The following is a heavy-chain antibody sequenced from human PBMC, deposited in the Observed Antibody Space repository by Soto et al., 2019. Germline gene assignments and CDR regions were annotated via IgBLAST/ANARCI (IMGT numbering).Heavy chain of an antibody. CDR3: ATDSAGRGPFDP. D-gene: IGHD3-10*01. J-gene: IGHJ5*02. V-gene: IGHV4-59*13. CDR2: TYHTGST. CDR1: GGSFGTNY. Sequence: SETLSLTCTISGGSFGTNYWSWIRQAPGKGLEWIGYTYHTGSTKYNPSLKSRAAISVDTSKNQFSLTLNSAAAADTAVYYCATDSAGRGPFDPWGQGILVTVSS.